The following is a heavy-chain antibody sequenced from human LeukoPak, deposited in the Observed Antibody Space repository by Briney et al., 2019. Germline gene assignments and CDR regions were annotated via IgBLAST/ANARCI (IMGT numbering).Heavy chain of an antibody. D-gene: IGHD3-16*02. CDR2: ISSSGSTI. Sequence: KSGGSLRLPCAASGFTFSDYYMSWIRQAPGKGLEWVSYISSSGSTIYYADSVKGRFTISRDNAKNSLYLQMNSLRAEDTAVYYCAKDYVWGSYRWESYFDYWGQGTLVTVSS. CDR1: GFTFSDYY. J-gene: IGHJ4*02. CDR3: AKDYVWGSYRWESYFDY. V-gene: IGHV3-11*04.